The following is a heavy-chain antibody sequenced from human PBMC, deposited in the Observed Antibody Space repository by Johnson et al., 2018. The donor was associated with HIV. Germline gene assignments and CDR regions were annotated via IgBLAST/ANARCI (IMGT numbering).Heavy chain of an antibody. Sequence: VQLVESGGGVVQRGGSLRLACAASGFTFSSYWMSWVRQAPGKGLEWVANIKQDGSEKYYVDSVKGRFTISRDNSKNTLYLQMNSLRAEDTAVYYCAKDMRSLAYYYDSSGYNAFDIWGQGTMVTVSS. V-gene: IGHV3-7*01. CDR2: IKQDGSEK. CDR1: GFTFSSYW. CDR3: AKDMRSLAYYYDSSGYNAFDI. D-gene: IGHD3-22*01. J-gene: IGHJ3*02.